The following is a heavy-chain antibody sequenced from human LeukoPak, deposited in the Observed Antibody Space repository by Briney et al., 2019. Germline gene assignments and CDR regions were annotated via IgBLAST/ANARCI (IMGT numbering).Heavy chain of an antibody. J-gene: IGHJ4*02. CDR3: ARGEHYYDSSGREFEY. V-gene: IGHV1-2*02. CDR1: RYTFIDYY. Sequence: ASVKVSCKTSRYTFIDYYMHWVRQAPGQGLEWMGWISPKSGATDYAQKFQGSVTMTWDTSMTTAYMQLSSLRSDDTAVYFCARGEHYYDSSGREFEYWGQGTLVTVSS. CDR2: ISPKSGAT. D-gene: IGHD3-22*01.